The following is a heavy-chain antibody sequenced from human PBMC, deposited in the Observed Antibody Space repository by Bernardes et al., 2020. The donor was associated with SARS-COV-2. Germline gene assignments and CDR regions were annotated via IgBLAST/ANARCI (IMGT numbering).Heavy chain of an antibody. J-gene: IGHJ4*02. CDR3: TSAYTSSSVYY. CDR2: ISRTSSTI. Sequence: GGSLRLSCAASGFTFISYTLTWVRQAPGKGLEWVSYISRTSSTIYYADSVKGRFTVSRDDDRNSPYLQMNRLRAEDTAIYYCTSAYTSSSVYYWGQGTLVNVSA. CDR1: GFTFISYT. V-gene: IGHV3-48*04. D-gene: IGHD6-6*01.